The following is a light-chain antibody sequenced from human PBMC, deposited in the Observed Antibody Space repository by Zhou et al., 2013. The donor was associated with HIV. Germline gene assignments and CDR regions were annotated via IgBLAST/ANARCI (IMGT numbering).Light chain of an antibody. CDR2: DAS. V-gene: IGKV3-11*01. CDR3: QQRTNWLT. J-gene: IGKJ4*01. Sequence: EIVITQSPATLSLFPGERATLSCRASQSVNSYLAWYQQKPGQIPRLLIYDASNRATGISARFSGSGSGTDFTLTISSLEPEDSAVYYCQQRTNWLTFGGGTKVEI. CDR1: QSVNSY.